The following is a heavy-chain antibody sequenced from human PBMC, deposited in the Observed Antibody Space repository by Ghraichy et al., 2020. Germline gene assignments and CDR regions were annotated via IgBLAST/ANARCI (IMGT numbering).Heavy chain of an antibody. CDR3: ARGKPSSCGGDCHSDY. CDR2: IDYDGTNT. Sequence: GGSLRLSCVTSGFTFSNYWMHWVRQAPGKGLVWVSRIDYDGTNTDYADSVKGRFTISRDNAKNTLYLQMNSLKTEDTAVYFCARGKPSSCGGDCHSDYWGQGTLVTVSS. J-gene: IGHJ4*02. D-gene: IGHD2-21*02. CDR1: GFTFSNYW. V-gene: IGHV3-74*01.